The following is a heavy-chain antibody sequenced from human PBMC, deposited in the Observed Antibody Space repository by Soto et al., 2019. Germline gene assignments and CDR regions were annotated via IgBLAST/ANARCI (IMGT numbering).Heavy chain of an antibody. CDR1: GGSISSGAYY. V-gene: IGHV4-30-4*01. CDR2: IYYSGST. Sequence: QVQLQESGPGLVKPSQTLSLTCTVSGGSISSGAYYWSWIRQPPGKGLEWIGYIYYSGSTNYNPSLKSRVTISVDTSKNQFSLKLSSVTAADTAVYYCARVGSWFGYAFDIWGQGTMVTVSS. CDR3: ARVGSWFGYAFDI. J-gene: IGHJ3*02. D-gene: IGHD3-10*01.